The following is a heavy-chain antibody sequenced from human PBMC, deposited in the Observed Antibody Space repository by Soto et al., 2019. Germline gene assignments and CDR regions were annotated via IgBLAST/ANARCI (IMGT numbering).Heavy chain of an antibody. CDR1: GDSIISSDFY. V-gene: IGHV4-39*01. CDR3: ARHSLALRKNNWFDP. J-gene: IGHJ5*02. D-gene: IGHD3-3*02. CDR2: IFYLGSS. Sequence: SSATLSLTCTVSGDSIISSDFYWGWVRQPPGKGLEWIGSIFYLGSSYYNPSLKSRVTMSVDTSKNQFSLRLRSVTAADTALYFCARHSLALRKNNWFDPWGQGSMVTVSS.